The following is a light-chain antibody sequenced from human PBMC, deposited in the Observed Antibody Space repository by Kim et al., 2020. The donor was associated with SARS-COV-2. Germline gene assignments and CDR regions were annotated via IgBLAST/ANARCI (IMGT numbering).Light chain of an antibody. Sequence: ALGQTVRITWQGDSLRMYYASWYQQKPGQAPVFVIYGKNSRPSGIPDRFSGSTSGNTASLTITGAQASDEADYYCHSRDISGDHLLFGGGTQLTVL. J-gene: IGLJ2*01. V-gene: IGLV3-19*01. CDR1: SLRMYY. CDR2: GKN. CDR3: HSRDISGDHLL.